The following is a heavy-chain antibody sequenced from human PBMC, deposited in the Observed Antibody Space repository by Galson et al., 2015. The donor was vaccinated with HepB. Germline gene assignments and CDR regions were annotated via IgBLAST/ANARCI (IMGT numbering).Heavy chain of an antibody. CDR3: ARMGDGGDADY. J-gene: IGHJ4*02. D-gene: IGHD2-21*02. CDR1: GYTFTSYY. CDR2: INPSGGST. V-gene: IGHV1-46*01. Sequence: CKASGYTFTSYYMHWVRQAPGQGLEWTGIINPSGGSTSYAQKFQGRVTMTRDTSTSTVYMELSSLRSEDTAVYYCARMGDGGDADYWGQGTLVTVSS.